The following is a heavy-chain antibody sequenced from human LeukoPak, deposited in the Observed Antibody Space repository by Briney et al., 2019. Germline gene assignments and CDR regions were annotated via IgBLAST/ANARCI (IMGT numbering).Heavy chain of an antibody. J-gene: IGHJ4*02. CDR1: GGSISSSNW. CDR3: ARHYAYSGYDYDY. Sequence: SETLSLTCAVSGGSISSSNWWSWVRQPPGKGLEWIGEIYHSGSTNYNPSLKSRVTISVDTSKNQFSLKLSSVTAADTAVYYCARHYAYSGYDYDYWGQGTLVTVSS. V-gene: IGHV4-4*02. CDR2: IYHSGST. D-gene: IGHD5-12*01.